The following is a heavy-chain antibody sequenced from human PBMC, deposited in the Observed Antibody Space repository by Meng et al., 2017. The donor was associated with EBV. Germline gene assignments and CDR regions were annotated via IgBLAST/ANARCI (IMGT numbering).Heavy chain of an antibody. CDR2: FLPTLGAP. J-gene: IGHJ4*02. V-gene: IGHV1-69*01. Sequence: VQSAAEVKKPGSSGKVSCKTSGGHFRNYAISWVRQAPGQGLEWLGGFLPTLGAPNYAQKFHGRVSITADESTSTHYMDLSSLRSEDTAVYYCASESGRGYTPDYWGQGTLVTVSS. CDR3: ASESGRGYTPDY. D-gene: IGHD3-10*01. CDR1: GGHFRNYA.